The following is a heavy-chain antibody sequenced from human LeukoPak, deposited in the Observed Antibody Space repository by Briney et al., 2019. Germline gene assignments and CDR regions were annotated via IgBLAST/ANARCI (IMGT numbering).Heavy chain of an antibody. D-gene: IGHD3-22*01. CDR2: IYYSGST. Sequence: PSETLSLTCTVSGGSISSYYWSWIRQPPGKGLEWIGYIYYSGSTNYNPSLKSRVTISVDTSKNQFSLKLSSVTAADTAVYYCASATDYYYDSSGYPGSFDIWGQGTMVTVSS. J-gene: IGHJ3*02. V-gene: IGHV4-59*01. CDR3: ASATDYYYDSSGYPGSFDI. CDR1: GGSISSYY.